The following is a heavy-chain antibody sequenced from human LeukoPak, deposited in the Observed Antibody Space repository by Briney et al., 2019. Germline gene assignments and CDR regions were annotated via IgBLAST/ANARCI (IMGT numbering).Heavy chain of an antibody. D-gene: IGHD2-2*01. CDR1: GFTFSSYG. V-gene: IGHV3-33*01. Sequence: PGRSLRLSCAASGFTFSSYGMHWVRQAPGKGLEWVAVIWYDGSNKYYADSVKGRFTISRDNSKNTLYLQMNSLRAEDTAVYYCARDLSWDIVAVPAAMPKNWFDPWGQGTLVTVSS. J-gene: IGHJ5*02. CDR2: IWYDGSNK. CDR3: ARDLSWDIVAVPAAMPKNWFDP.